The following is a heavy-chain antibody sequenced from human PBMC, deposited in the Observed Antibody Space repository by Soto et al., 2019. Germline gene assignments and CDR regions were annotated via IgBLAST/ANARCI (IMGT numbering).Heavy chain of an antibody. J-gene: IGHJ4*02. D-gene: IGHD3-22*01. CDR3: ARDHYYDSSGFNDY. Sequence: QVQLVESGGGVVQPGKSLRLSCAASGFTFNNYAMHWVRQAPGKGLEWVAIISNDGSTEAYADSVKGRFSISRDNSENTLSLQMNSLKAEDTVVYYCARDHYYDSSGFNDYWGQGTLVTVSS. CDR2: ISNDGSTE. V-gene: IGHV3-30-3*01. CDR1: GFTFNNYA.